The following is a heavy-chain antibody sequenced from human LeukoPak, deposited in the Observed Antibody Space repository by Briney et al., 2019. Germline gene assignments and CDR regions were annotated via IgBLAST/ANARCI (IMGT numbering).Heavy chain of an antibody. V-gene: IGHV1-18*01. J-gene: IGHJ4*02. CDR1: GYTFTTYG. D-gene: IGHD3-9*01. Sequence: GASVKVSCKSSGYTFTTYGIIWVRQAPGQGLEWFGSVSVYNGNTNYAQKLQGRVTMTTDTSTSTAYMELRSLRSDDTAVYYCARMILLLGDVLTVPPRGFDYWGQGTLVTVSS. CDR2: VSVYNGNT. CDR3: ARMILLLGDVLTVPPRGFDY.